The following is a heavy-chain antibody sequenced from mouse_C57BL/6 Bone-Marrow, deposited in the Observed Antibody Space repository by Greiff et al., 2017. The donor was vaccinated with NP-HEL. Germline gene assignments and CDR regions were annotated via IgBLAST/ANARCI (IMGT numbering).Heavy chain of an antibody. CDR2: IYPGDGDT. J-gene: IGHJ4*01. CDR3: ARLGATRAMDY. Sequence: QVQLQQSGAELVKPGASVKISCKASGYAFSSYWMNWVKQRPGKGLEWIGQIYPGDGDTNYNGKFKGKATLTADKSSSTAYMQLSSLTSEDSAVYFCARLGATRAMDYWGQGTSVTVSS. V-gene: IGHV1-80*01. D-gene: IGHD3-1*01. CDR1: GYAFSSYW.